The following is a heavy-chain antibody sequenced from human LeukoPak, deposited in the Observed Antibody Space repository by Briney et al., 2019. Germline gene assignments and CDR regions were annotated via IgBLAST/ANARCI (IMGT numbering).Heavy chain of an antibody. CDR2: IYPGESDT. Sequence: PGGTPPISSQGSGSTFTRYWIGRVRQLPGKGLEWMGIIYPGESDTRYSPSFQGQVTISADKSISTAYLQWSSLKASDTAMYYCTRGEAGTWLYHWFDPWGQGTLVTVSS. D-gene: IGHD6-13*01. CDR1: GSTFTRYW. CDR3: TRGEAGTWLYHWFDP. J-gene: IGHJ5*02. V-gene: IGHV5-51*01.